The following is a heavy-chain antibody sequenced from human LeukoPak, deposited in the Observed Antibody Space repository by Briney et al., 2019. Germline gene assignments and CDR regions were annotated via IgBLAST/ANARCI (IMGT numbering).Heavy chain of an antibody. J-gene: IGHJ5*01. CDR3: ARVLGLNDKYFDS. D-gene: IGHD1-1*01. Sequence: SETLSLTCNVSGDGFSLYYWSWIRQPAGKGLEWIGRVHPSGGANYNYSLRSRVTLSVDSSKNQVFLRLTSVTVADTAVYYCARVLGLNDKYFDSWGQGTPVTVSS. CDR1: GDGFSLYY. CDR2: VHPSGGA. V-gene: IGHV4-4*07.